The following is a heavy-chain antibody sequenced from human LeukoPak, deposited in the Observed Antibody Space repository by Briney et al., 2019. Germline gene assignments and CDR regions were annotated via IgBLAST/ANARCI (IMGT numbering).Heavy chain of an antibody. CDR1: GFTFSSYA. CDR3: ASTSKLGYYYYGMDV. J-gene: IGHJ6*02. V-gene: IGHV3-23*01. D-gene: IGHD7-27*01. CDR2: ISGSGGST. Sequence: GGSLRLSCAASGFTFSSYAMSWVRQAPGKGLEWVSAISGSGGSTYYADSVKGRFTISRDNSKNTLYLQMNSLRAEDTAVYYCASTSKLGYYYYGMDVWGQGTTVTVSS.